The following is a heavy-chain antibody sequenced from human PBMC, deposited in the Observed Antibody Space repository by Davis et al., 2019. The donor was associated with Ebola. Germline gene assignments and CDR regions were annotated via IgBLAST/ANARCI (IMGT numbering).Heavy chain of an antibody. CDR2: IYYSGST. D-gene: IGHD2-2*01. J-gene: IGHJ6*02. CDR3: PAAIDYYGMDV. CDR1: GGSFSGYY. Sequence: SETLSLTCAVYGGSFSGYYWSWIRQPPGKGLEWIGYIYYSGSTNYNPSLKSRVTISVDTSKNQFSLKLSSVTAADTALEVVPAAIDYYGMDVWGQGTTVTVSS. V-gene: IGHV4-59*12.